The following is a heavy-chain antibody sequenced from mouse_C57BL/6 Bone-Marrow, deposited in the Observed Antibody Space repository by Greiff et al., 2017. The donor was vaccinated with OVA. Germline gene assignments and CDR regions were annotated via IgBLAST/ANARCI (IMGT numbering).Heavy chain of an antibody. CDR2: ISNGGGST. CDR1: GFTFSDYY. D-gene: IGHD4-1*02. V-gene: IGHV5-12*01. J-gene: IGHJ2*01. CDR3: ARLNWDAFDY. Sequence: EVHLVESGGGLVQPGGSLKLSCAASGFTFSDYYMYWVRQTPEKRLEWVAYISNGGGSTYYPDTVKGRFTISRDNAKNTLYLQMSRLKSEDTAMYYCARLNWDAFDYWGQGTTRTVSS.